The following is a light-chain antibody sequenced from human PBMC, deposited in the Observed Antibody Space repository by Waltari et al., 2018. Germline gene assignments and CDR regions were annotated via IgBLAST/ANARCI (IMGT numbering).Light chain of an antibody. CDR3: QHYLGVPVT. CDR1: QSVSRA. J-gene: IGKJ1*01. CDR2: GAS. V-gene: IGKV3-20*01. Sequence: EIVLTQSPGTLSLSLGERATVSCRASQSVSRALAWYQQKPGQAPRLLIYGASTRAAGIPYRFSASGSGTDFSLTISRLDPDDFAVYYCQHYLGVPVTFGQGTTVEI.